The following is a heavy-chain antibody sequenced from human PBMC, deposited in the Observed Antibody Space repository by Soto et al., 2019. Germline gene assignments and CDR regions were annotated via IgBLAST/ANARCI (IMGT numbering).Heavy chain of an antibody. D-gene: IGHD6-19*01. CDR1: GFTFSSYG. V-gene: IGHV3-30*18. CDR3: AKDQRVGSSGWRVGYYGMDV. CDR2: ISYDGSNK. Sequence: QVQLVESGGGVVQPGRSLRLSCAASGFTFSSYGMHWVRQAPGKGLEWVAVISYDGSNKYYADSVKGRFTISRDNSKNTLYLQMNSLRAEDTAVYYCAKDQRVGSSGWRVGYYGMDVWGQGTTVTVSS. J-gene: IGHJ6*02.